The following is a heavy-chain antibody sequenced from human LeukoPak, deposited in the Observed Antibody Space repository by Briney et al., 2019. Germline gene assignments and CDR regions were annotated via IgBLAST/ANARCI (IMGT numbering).Heavy chain of an antibody. Sequence: PGGSLRLSCAASGFTFSTYAMNWVRQAPGKRLEWVSSITGSGRDTYYADSVKGRFTVSRDNSKNTLYLQMKSLRAEDTAVYYCAKGGGYEAQYYYYYLDVWGKGTTVTISS. V-gene: IGHV3-23*01. D-gene: IGHD5-12*01. CDR2: ITGSGRDT. CDR1: GFTFSTYA. CDR3: AKGGGYEAQYYYYYLDV. J-gene: IGHJ6*03.